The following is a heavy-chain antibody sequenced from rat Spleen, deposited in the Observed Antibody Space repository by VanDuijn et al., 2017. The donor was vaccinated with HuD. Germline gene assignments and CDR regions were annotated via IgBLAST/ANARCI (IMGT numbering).Heavy chain of an antibody. CDR1: GFPFSDHY. Sequence: EVQLVESGGGLVQPGRSLKLSCAASGFPFSDHYMAWVRQAPTKGLEWVASISPSGGSTYYRDSVKGRFTISRDNAKNTQYLQMDSLRSEDTATYYCARHEDYGGYSRDYFGYWGQGVMVTVSS. CDR3: ARHEDYGGYSRDYFGY. J-gene: IGHJ2*01. V-gene: IGHV5S13*01. CDR2: ISPSGGST. D-gene: IGHD1-11*01.